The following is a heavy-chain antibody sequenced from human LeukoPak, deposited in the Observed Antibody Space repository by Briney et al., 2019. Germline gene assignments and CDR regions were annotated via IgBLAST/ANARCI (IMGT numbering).Heavy chain of an antibody. J-gene: IGHJ4*02. Sequence: SVKVSCKASGDTFDRFPINWVRLAPGQGLEWMGRIIPVFDMTHYAPKFQGRITMTADTSTTTAYMELRSLKSEDTAVYYCAKGPHDYGDFGYLWGQGTRVTVSS. CDR3: AKGPHDYGDFGYL. CDR2: IIPVFDMT. CDR1: GDTFDRFP. D-gene: IGHD4-17*01. V-gene: IGHV1-69*04.